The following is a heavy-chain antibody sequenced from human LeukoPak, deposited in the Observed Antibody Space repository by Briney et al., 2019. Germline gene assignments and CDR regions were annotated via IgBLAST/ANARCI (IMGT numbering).Heavy chain of an antibody. Sequence: GGSLRLSCAASGFTVSSNYMSWVRQAPGKGLEWVSVIYSGGSTYYADSVKGRFTISRDNSKNTLYLQMNSLRAEDTAVYYCARGTTVLPNDYWGQGTLVTVSS. CDR1: GFTVSSNY. CDR3: ARGTTVLPNDY. D-gene: IGHD1-1*01. CDR2: IYSGGST. J-gene: IGHJ4*02. V-gene: IGHV3-66*01.